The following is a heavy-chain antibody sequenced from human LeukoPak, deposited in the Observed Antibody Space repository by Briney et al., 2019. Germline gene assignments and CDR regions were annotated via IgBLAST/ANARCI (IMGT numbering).Heavy chain of an antibody. CDR3: ARVWNYYYYMDV. V-gene: IGHV4-39*07. Sequence: SETLSLTCTVSGGSISSSSYYWGWLRQPPGKGLEWVGSIYYSGSTYYNPSLKSRVTIAVDTSKNQFSLKRSSVTAADTAVYYCARVWNYYYYMDVWGKGTTVTVSS. D-gene: IGHD3-3*01. CDR2: IYYSGST. J-gene: IGHJ6*03. CDR1: GGSISSSSYY.